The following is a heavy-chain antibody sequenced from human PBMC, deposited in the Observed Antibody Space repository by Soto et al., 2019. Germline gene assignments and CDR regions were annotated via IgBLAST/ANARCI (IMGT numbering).Heavy chain of an antibody. CDR1: VGSLIVTS. CDR3: ARERDSFLAASYYFDN. J-gene: IGHJ4*02. Sequence: QVRLQRWGAGFWKPPGPLSLPWAAMVGSLIVTSWPCPRQPQVKGLGGIGEMIPSGSTNYNPSLKSRVGISLDTSKDQFSLKMKSVTAADTAVYYCARERDSFLAASYYFDNWGQGTVVTVSS. D-gene: IGHD6-19*01. V-gene: IGHV4-34*12. CDR2: MIPSGST.